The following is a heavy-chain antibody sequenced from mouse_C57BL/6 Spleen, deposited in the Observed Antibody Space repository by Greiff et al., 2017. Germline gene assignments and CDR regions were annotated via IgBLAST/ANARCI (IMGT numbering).Heavy chain of an antibody. J-gene: IGHJ2*01. CDR2: IYPGDGDT. CDR3: ARELGLDY. V-gene: IGHV1-82*01. D-gene: IGHD4-1*01. Sequence: VQLQQSGPELVKPGASVKISCKASGYAFSSSWMNWVKQRPGKGLEWIGRIYPGDGDTNYNGKFKGKATLTADKSSSTAYMQLSGLTSEDSAVYFCARELGLDYWGQGTTLTVSS. CDR1: GYAFSSSW.